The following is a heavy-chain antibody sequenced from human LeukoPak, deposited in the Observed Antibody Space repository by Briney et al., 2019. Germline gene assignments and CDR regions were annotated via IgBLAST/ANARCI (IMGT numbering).Heavy chain of an antibody. D-gene: IGHD6-13*01. V-gene: IGHV1-18*01. CDR3: ATTHPDYSSSWPGHGAFDI. J-gene: IGHJ3*02. Sequence: ASVKVSCKASGYTFTSYGISWVRQAPGQGLEWMGWISAYNGNTNYAQKLQGRVTMTTDTSTSTAYMELRSLRSDDTAVYYCATTHPDYSSSWPGHGAFDIWGQGTMVTVSS. CDR1: GYTFTSYG. CDR2: ISAYNGNT.